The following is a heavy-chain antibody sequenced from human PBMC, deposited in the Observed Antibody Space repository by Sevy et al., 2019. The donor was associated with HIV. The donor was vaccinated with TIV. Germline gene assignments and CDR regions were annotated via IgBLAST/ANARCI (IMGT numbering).Heavy chain of an antibody. D-gene: IGHD1-26*01. V-gene: IGHV4-39*01. Sequence: SETLSLTCTVSGGSISSSSYYWGWIRQPPGKGLEWIGSFYYSGSTYYNPSLKRRVTISVDTSKNQFSLKLSSVTAADTAVYYCATLGGSYSYYYYGMDVWGQGTTVTVSS. J-gene: IGHJ6*02. CDR1: GGSISSSSYY. CDR3: ATLGGSYSYYYYGMDV. CDR2: FYYSGST.